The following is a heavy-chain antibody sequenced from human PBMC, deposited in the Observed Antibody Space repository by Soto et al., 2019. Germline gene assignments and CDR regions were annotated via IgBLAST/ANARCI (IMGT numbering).Heavy chain of an antibody. CDR2: IVVGSGNT. D-gene: IGHD2-8*01. J-gene: IGHJ6*02. V-gene: IGHV1-58*01. CDR1: GFTFTSSA. Sequence: KISCKASGFTFTSSAVQWVRQARGQRLEWIGWIVVGSGNTNYAQKFQERVTITRDMSTSTAYMELSSLRSEDTAVYYCAAGFGCTNGVCHESYYYYGMDVWGQGTTVTVSS. CDR3: AAGFGCTNGVCHESYYYYGMDV.